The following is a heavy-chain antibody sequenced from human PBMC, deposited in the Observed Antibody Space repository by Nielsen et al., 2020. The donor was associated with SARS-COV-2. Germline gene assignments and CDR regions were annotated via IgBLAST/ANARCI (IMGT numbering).Heavy chain of an antibody. Sequence: WIRQPPGKGLEWVAVISYDGSNKYYADSVKGRFTIFRDNSKNTLYLQMNSLRAEDTAVYYCARPITMVRGAPLYDAFDIWGQGTMVTVSS. CDR2: ISYDGSNK. V-gene: IGHV3-30-3*01. J-gene: IGHJ3*02. D-gene: IGHD3-10*01. CDR3: ARPITMVRGAPLYDAFDI.